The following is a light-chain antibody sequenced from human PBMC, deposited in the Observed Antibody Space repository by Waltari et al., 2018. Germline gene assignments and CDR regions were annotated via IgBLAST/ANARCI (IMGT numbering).Light chain of an antibody. Sequence: QSALTQPASVSGSPGQSITISCTGTTSDLGGYNYVSWYQQHPGKAPKLMIYDVSSRPSGVPNRFSGSKSGNTASLTISGLQAEDEADYYCSSFTSSSTWVFGGGTKLTVL. CDR1: TSDLGGYNY. V-gene: IGLV2-14*01. J-gene: IGLJ3*02. CDR3: SSFTSSSTWV. CDR2: DVS.